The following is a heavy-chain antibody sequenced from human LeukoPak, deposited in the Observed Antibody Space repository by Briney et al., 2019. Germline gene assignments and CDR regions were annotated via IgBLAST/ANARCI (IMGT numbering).Heavy chain of an antibody. D-gene: IGHD6-13*01. J-gene: IGHJ4*02. Sequence: GGSLRLSCAASGFTVSSNYMSWVRQAPGKGLEWVSVIYSGGSTYYADSVKGRFTISRDNSKNTLYLQMNSLRAEDTAVYYCARDFRRIAAAGTFDYWGQGTLVTVSS. CDR3: ARDFRRIAAAGTFDY. CDR1: GFTVSSNY. V-gene: IGHV3-53*01. CDR2: IYSGGST.